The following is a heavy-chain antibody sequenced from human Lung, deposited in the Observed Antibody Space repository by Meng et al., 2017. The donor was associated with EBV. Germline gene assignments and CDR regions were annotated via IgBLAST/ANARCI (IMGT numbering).Heavy chain of an antibody. V-gene: IGHV1-3*01. CDR3: ARFSSGYFFGY. Sequence: VQLVQSGAGVKKPWASVKVSCKASGYTFSNYAMNWRRQAPGQRLEWMGWINAGNGDTKYSQKFQGRVTITRDTSASTGYMELSSLRSEDTAVYYCARFSSGYFFGYWGQGTLVTVSS. CDR2: INAGNGDT. J-gene: IGHJ4*02. D-gene: IGHD3-22*01. CDR1: GYTFSNYA.